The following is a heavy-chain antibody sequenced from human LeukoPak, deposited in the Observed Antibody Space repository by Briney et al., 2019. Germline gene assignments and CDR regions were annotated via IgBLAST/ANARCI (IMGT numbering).Heavy chain of an antibody. CDR3: AKDGPTSSEYFQH. J-gene: IGHJ1*01. CDR2: ISGSGGST. V-gene: IGHV3-23*01. CDR1: GFTFSSYA. Sequence: GASLRLSCAASGFTFSSYAMSWVRQAPGKGLEWVSTISGSGGSTYYADSVKGRFTISRDNSGNTLYLQMNSLRAEDTAVYYCAKDGPTSSEYFQHWGQGTLVTVSS.